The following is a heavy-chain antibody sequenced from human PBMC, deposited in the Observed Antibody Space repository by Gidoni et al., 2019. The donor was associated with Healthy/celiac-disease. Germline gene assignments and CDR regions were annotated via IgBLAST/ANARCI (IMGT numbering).Heavy chain of an antibody. V-gene: IGHV4-39*01. D-gene: IGHD3-3*01. CDR3: ATRKGDFWSGPRWFDP. J-gene: IGHJ5*02. Sequence: QLQLQESGPGLVKPSETLSLTCTVSGGSISSSSYYWGWIRQPPGKGLEWIGSIYYSGRTHYNPSLKSRVTISVDTSKNQFSLKLSSVTAADTAVYYCATRKGDFWSGPRWFDPWGQGTLVTVSS. CDR1: GGSISSSSYY. CDR2: IYYSGRT.